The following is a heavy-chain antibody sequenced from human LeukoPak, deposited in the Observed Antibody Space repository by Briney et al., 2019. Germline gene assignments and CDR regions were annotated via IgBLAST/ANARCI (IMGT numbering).Heavy chain of an antibody. CDR2: ISAYNGNT. J-gene: IGHJ5*02. CDR3: ARSPSRYCTNGVCYSDWFDP. V-gene: IGHV1-18*01. D-gene: IGHD2-8*01. CDR1: GYTFTSYG. Sequence: ASVKVSCKASGYTFTSYGISWVRQAPGQGLEWMGWISAYNGNTNYAQKLQGRVTMTTDTSTSTAYMELRSLRSDDTAVYYCARSPSRYCTNGVCYSDWFDPWGQGTLVTVSS.